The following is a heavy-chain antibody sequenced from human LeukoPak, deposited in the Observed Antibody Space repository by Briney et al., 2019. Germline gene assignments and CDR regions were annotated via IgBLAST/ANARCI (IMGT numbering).Heavy chain of an antibody. CDR2: IYYSGST. CDR3: ARQREYSYGDFDY. CDR1: GGSISSSSYY. J-gene: IGHJ4*02. Sequence: SETLSLTCTVSGGSISSSSYYWGWIRRPPGTGLEWIGSIYYSGSTYYNPSLKSRVTISVDTSKNQFSLKLSSVTAADTAVYYCARQREYSYGDFDYWGQGTLVTVSS. D-gene: IGHD5-18*01. V-gene: IGHV4-39*01.